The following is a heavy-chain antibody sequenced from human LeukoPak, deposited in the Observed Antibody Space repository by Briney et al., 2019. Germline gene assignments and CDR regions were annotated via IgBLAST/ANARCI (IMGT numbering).Heavy chain of an antibody. D-gene: IGHD3-22*01. J-gene: IGHJ3*02. V-gene: IGHV3-15*01. CDR3: TTGLTKYYYDSSGYYYGDAFDI. CDR1: GFTFSNAW. CDR2: IKSKTDGGTT. Sequence: KPGGSLRLSCAASGFTFSNAWMSWVRQAPGEGLEWVGRIKSKTDGGTTDYAAPVKGRFTISRDDSKNTLYLQMNSLKTEDTAVYYCTTGLTKYYYDSSGYYYGDAFDIWGQGTMVTVSS.